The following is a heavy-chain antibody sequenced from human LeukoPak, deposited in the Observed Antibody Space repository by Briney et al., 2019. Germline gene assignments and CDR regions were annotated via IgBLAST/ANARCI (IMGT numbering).Heavy chain of an antibody. J-gene: IGHJ3*02. CDR1: GFTFSSYA. Sequence: GGSLRLSCAASGFTFSSYAMSWVRQAPGKGLEWVSYISSSGSTIYYADSVKGRFTISRDNAKNSLYLQMNSLRAEDTAVYYCARAYDYWRTGDAFDIWGQGTMVTVSS. CDR2: ISSSGSTI. CDR3: ARAYDYWRTGDAFDI. D-gene: IGHD3-16*01. V-gene: IGHV3-48*04.